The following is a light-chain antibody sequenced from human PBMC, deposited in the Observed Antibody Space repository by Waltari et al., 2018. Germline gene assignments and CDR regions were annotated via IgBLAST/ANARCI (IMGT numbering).Light chain of an antibody. CDR2: GAS. J-gene: IGKJ4*01. Sequence: EIVMTQSPGTLSVSPGERATLSCRASQSVSSNLAWYQQKPGQAPRLLIYGASTRATGIPARFSGSGSGTEFTLTISSLQSEDCAVDYCQQYNNWPPLTFGGGTKVEIK. CDR1: QSVSSN. CDR3: QQYNNWPPLT. V-gene: IGKV3-15*01.